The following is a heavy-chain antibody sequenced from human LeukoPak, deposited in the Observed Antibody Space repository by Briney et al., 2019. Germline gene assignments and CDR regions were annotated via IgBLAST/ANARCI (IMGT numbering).Heavy chain of an antibody. Sequence: SETLSLTCTVSGGSISSYYWSWIRQPPGKGLEWIGYIYYSGSTNYNPSLKSRVTISVDTSKNQFSLRLSSVTAADTAVYYCARHHGSGSYSPHWFDPWGQGTLVTVSS. V-gene: IGHV4-59*08. D-gene: IGHD3-10*01. CDR2: IYYSGST. J-gene: IGHJ5*02. CDR1: GGSISSYY. CDR3: ARHHGSGSYSPHWFDP.